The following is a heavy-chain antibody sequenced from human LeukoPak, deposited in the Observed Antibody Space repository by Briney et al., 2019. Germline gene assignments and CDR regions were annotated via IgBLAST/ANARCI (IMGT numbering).Heavy chain of an antibody. D-gene: IGHD3-22*01. CDR1: GVTFSSYW. Sequence: GGSLRLSCAASGVTFSSYWMSWVRQAPGKGLEWVANIKEDGSEKYYVDSVKGRFTISRDNAKNSVYLQMNSLRAEDTTVYYCARGRFNYDTTGYSSFYYWGQGTLVTVSS. V-gene: IGHV3-7*01. CDR3: ARGRFNYDTTGYSSFYY. CDR2: IKEDGSEK. J-gene: IGHJ4*02.